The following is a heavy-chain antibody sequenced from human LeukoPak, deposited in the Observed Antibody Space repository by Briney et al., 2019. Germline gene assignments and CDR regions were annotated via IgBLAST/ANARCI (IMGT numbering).Heavy chain of an antibody. CDR3: ARGFHDTRVYFDY. Sequence: SETLSLTCSVSGGSISSFYWNWIRQPPGKGLEWIGYIYDSGSTKYNPSLKSRVTISLDTSKDQFSLKLSSVTAADTAVYYCARGFHDTRVYFDYWGQGILVTVS. CDR1: GGSISSFY. V-gene: IGHV4-59*12. CDR2: IYDSGST. J-gene: IGHJ4*02. D-gene: IGHD3-22*01.